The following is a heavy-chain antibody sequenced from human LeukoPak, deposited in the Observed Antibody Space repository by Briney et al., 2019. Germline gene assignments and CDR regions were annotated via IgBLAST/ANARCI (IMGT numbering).Heavy chain of an antibody. D-gene: IGHD1-20*01. V-gene: IGHV4-61*02. Sequence: SETLSLTCTVSGGSISSGSHYWSWIRQPAGKGLEWIGRIYTSGSTNYNPSLKSRVTISVDTSKNQFSLKLGSVTAADTAVYYCARDDNWNYYDYWGQGTLVTVSS. J-gene: IGHJ4*02. CDR3: ARDDNWNYYDY. CDR1: GGSISSGSHY. CDR2: IYTSGST.